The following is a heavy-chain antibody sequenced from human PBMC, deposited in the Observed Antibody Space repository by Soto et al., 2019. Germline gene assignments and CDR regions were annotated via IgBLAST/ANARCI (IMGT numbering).Heavy chain of an antibody. Sequence: QTGGSLRLSCSASGVTFSRYSMGWVRQAPGKGLEWVSTVTGGGHTTYNADSVNGRFTISRDNSKNTLYLQMNNLRAEDTAIYYCASSSGDLDVYGMDIWGPGTTVTVSS. D-gene: IGHD3-10*01. J-gene: IGHJ6*02. V-gene: IGHV3-23*01. CDR1: GVTFSRYS. CDR2: VTGGGHTT. CDR3: ASSSGDLDVYGMDI.